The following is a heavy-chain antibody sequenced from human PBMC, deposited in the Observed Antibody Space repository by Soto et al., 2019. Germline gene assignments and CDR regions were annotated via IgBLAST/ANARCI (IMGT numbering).Heavy chain of an antibody. Sequence: SETLSLSCAVYGGSVNRYYWNWIRQPPGKGLEWIGEINHTGGTHYNTSLKSRVTMSVDTSKNKFSLRLSSVTAADTAIYYCATRITVFGLLIPPFDTWGQGTQVTVS. J-gene: IGHJ5*02. D-gene: IGHD3-3*01. CDR1: GGSVNRYY. V-gene: IGHV4-34*01. CDR2: INHTGGT. CDR3: ATRITVFGLLIPPFDT.